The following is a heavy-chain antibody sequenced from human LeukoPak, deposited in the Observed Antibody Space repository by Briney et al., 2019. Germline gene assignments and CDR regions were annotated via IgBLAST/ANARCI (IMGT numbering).Heavy chain of an antibody. Sequence: GESLKISCKGSGYSFTSYWIGWVRQMPGKSLEWMGIFYPGESDIRYSPSFQGQVTISADKSISTAYLQWSSLKASDTAMYYCARRANYGHSYYYYMDVWGKGTTVTVSS. CDR1: GYSFTSYW. J-gene: IGHJ6*03. D-gene: IGHD3-10*01. CDR3: ARRANYGHSYYYYMDV. CDR2: FYPGESDI. V-gene: IGHV5-51*01.